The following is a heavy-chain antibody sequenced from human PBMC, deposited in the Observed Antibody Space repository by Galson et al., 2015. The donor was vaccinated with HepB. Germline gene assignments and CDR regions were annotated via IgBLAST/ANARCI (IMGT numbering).Heavy chain of an antibody. V-gene: IGHV5-51*01. CDR3: ARHPKGGLSGLLTGWFDP. J-gene: IGHJ5*02. CDR1: GYIFTRLW. D-gene: IGHD3-9*01. Sequence: QSGAEVKKPGESLKISCTASGYIFTRLWIGWVRQMHGKGLEWMGIIYPADSDTSYSLSLQGQVTISAPRSINTTYLKWSSLKASDNAIYYCARHPKGGLSGLLTGWFDPWGQGTLVTVSS. CDR2: IYPADSDT.